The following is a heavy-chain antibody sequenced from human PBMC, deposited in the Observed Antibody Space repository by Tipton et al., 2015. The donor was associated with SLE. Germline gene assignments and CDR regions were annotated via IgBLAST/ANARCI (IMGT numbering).Heavy chain of an antibody. CDR2: ISARGFT. V-gene: IGHV3-23*01. J-gene: IGHJ4*02. Sequence: SLRLSCAASGFTFNSYGIHWVRQAPGKGLEWVSGISARGFTYYADSVKGRFTISRDNAKNTLSLQMDSLRAEDTAVYYCAKDYGGYLFESWGQGTLVTISS. D-gene: IGHD4-23*01. CDR3: AKDYGGYLFES. CDR1: GFTFNSYG.